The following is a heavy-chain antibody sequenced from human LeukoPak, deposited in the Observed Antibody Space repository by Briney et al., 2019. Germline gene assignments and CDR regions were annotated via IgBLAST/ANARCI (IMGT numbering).Heavy chain of an antibody. CDR3: ARLTYSKRSYHLDS. J-gene: IGHJ4*02. CDR2: RYTSGST. D-gene: IGHD6-13*01. V-gene: IGHV4-4*09. CDR1: GGSINSYY. Sequence: SETLSLTCSVSGGSINSYYWSWIRQPPGKGLEWIGYRYTSGSTNYNPSLKSRVTISVDTSKNQISLKLLSVTAEDTAAYYCARLTYSKRSYHLDSWGQGTLVTVSS.